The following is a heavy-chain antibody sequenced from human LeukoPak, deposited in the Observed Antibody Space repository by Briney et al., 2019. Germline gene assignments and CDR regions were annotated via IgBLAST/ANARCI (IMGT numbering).Heavy chain of an antibody. J-gene: IGHJ4*02. CDR3: AGRPVTMIVNFDY. D-gene: IGHD3-22*01. V-gene: IGHV4-39*07. CDR2: INHSGST. CDR1: GGSISSSSYY. Sequence: SETLSLTCTASGGSISSSSYYWGWIRQPTGKGLEWIGEINHSGSTNYNPSLKSRVTISVDTSKNQFSLKLSSVTAADTAVYYCAGRPVTMIVNFDYWGQGTLVTVSS.